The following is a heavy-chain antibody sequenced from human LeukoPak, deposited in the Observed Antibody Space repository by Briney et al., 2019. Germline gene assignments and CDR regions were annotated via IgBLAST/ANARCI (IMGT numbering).Heavy chain of an antibody. V-gene: IGHV1-8*01. Sequence: ASVKVSCKASGYTFTSYDINWVRQATGQGLEWMGWMNPNSGNTGYAQKFQGRVTMTRDTSISTAYMELSRLRSDDTAVYYCARAIGQQLVRDFDYWGQGTLVTVSS. CDR3: ARAIGQQLVRDFDY. D-gene: IGHD6-13*01. CDR1: GYTFTSYD. CDR2: MNPNSGNT. J-gene: IGHJ4*02.